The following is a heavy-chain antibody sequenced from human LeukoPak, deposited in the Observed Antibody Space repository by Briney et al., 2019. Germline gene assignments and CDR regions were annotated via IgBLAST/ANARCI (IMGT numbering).Heavy chain of an antibody. J-gene: IGHJ4*02. CDR1: GGSFSGYY. Sequence: PSETLSLTCAVYGGSFSGYYWGWIRQPPGKGLEWIGEINHSGSTNYNPSLKSRVTISVDTSKNQFSLKLSSVTAADTAVYYCARGIRMVLRYWGQGTLVTVSS. CDR3: ARGIRMVLRY. D-gene: IGHD2-15*01. V-gene: IGHV4-34*01. CDR2: INHSGST.